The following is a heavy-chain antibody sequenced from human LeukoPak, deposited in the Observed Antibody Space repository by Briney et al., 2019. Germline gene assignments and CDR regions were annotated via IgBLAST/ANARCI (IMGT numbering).Heavy chain of an antibody. J-gene: IGHJ3*02. V-gene: IGHV3-74*01. CDR1: GFTSVNYA. Sequence: GGSLRLSCAATGFTSVNYAMSWVRQAPGKGLVWVSRIIPDGSGSTYADSVKGRFTISRDNAENTLYLQMNSLRVEDTAVYYCVRDQSLWALDIWGQGTMVTVSS. CDR3: VRDQSLWALDI. D-gene: IGHD2-21*01. CDR2: IIPDGSGS.